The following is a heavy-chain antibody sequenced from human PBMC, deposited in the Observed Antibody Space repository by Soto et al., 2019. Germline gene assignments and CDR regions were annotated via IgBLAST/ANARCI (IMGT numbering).Heavy chain of an antibody. J-gene: IGHJ4*02. V-gene: IGHV3-9*01. CDR2: ISWNSGSI. CDR3: AKGNSSGYGPLDY. D-gene: IGHD3-22*01. Sequence: PGGSLRLSCAASGFTFDDYAMHWVRQAPGKGLEWVSGISWNSGSIGYADSVKGRFTISRDNAKNSLYLQMNSLRAEDTALYYCAKGNSSGYGPLDYWGQGTLVTVSS. CDR1: GFTFDDYA.